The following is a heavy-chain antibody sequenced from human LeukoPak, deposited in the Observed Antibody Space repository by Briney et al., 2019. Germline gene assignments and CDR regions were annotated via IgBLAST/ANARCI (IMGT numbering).Heavy chain of an antibody. D-gene: IGHD3-10*01. Sequence: SETLSLTCTVSGGSISSYYWSWIRQPAGKGLEWIGRIYTSGSTNYNPSLKSRVTMSVDTSKNQFSLKLSSVTAADTAVYYCGGSGGYKDYYYYGMDVWGQGTTVTVSS. V-gene: IGHV4-4*07. J-gene: IGHJ6*02. CDR3: GGSGGYKDYYYYGMDV. CDR2: IYTSGST. CDR1: GGSISSYY.